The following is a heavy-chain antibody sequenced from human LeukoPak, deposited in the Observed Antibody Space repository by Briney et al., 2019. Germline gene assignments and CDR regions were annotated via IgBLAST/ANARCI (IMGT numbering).Heavy chain of an antibody. D-gene: IGHD2-15*01. Sequence: GESLRLSCAASGFTFSSYSMNWVRQAPGKGLEWVSSISSSSTYIYYADSVKGRFTISRDNVKNSLYLQMNSLRVEDTAVYYCARPLVYCTSGSCFPDYWGQGTLVTVSP. CDR3: ARPLVYCTSGSCFPDY. V-gene: IGHV3-21*06. CDR1: GFTFSSYS. CDR2: ISSSSTYI. J-gene: IGHJ4*02.